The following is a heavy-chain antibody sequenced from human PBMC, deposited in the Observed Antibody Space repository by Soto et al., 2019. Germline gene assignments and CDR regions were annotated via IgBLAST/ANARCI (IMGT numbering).Heavy chain of an antibody. J-gene: IGHJ6*03. CDR2: IIPILGIA. Sequence: ASVKVSCKASGCTFSSYTISWVRQAPGQGLEWMGRIIPILGIANYAQKFQGRVTITADKSTSTAYMELSSLRSEDTAVYYCARGAITGTTDLDYYYYMDVWGKGTTVTVSS. CDR1: GCTFSSYT. CDR3: ARGAITGTTDLDYYYYMDV. D-gene: IGHD1-7*01. V-gene: IGHV1-69*02.